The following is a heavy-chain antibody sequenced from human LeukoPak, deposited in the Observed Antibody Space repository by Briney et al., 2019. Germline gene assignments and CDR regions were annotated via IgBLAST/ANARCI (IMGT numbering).Heavy chain of an antibody. CDR3: AKPLGGGAASDAFDI. V-gene: IGHV3-43*01. CDR2: ISWDGGST. D-gene: IGHD3-10*01. CDR1: GFTFDDYT. Sequence: PGGSLRLSCAASGFTFDDYTMHWVRQAPGKGLEWVSLISWDGGSTYYADSVKGRFTISRDNSKNSLYLQMNSLRTEDTALYYCAKPLGGGAASDAFDIWGQGTMVTVSS. J-gene: IGHJ3*02.